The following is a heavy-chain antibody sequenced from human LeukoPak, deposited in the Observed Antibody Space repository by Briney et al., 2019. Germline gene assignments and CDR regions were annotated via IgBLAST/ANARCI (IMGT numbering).Heavy chain of an antibody. CDR1: GFTFSSYG. Sequence: GRSLRLSCAASGFTFSSYGMHWVRQAPGKGLEWVAVISYDGSNTYYADSVKGRSPFSRDNSKNKLYLQMNSLRAEDTAVYYCAQVAGITIFGVVIMDYYFDYWGQGTLVTVSS. D-gene: IGHD3-3*01. V-gene: IGHV3-30*18. CDR3: AQVAGITIFGVVIMDYYFDY. CDR2: ISYDGSNT. J-gene: IGHJ4*02.